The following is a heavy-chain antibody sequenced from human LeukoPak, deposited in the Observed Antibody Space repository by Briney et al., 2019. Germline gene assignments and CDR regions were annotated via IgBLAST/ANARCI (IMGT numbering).Heavy chain of an antibody. Sequence: SVKVSCKASGGTFSSYAISWVRQAPGQGLEWMGGIIPIFGTANYAQKFQGRVTITTDESTSTAYMELSSLRSEDTAVYYCAKDRSSSWYEGPFNGMDVWGQGTTVTVSS. D-gene: IGHD6-13*01. J-gene: IGHJ6*02. CDR3: AKDRSSSWYEGPFNGMDV. CDR2: IIPIFGTA. CDR1: GGTFSSYA. V-gene: IGHV1-69*05.